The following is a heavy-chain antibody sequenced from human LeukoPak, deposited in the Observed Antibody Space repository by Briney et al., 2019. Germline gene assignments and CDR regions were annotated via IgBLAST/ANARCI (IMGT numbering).Heavy chain of an antibody. V-gene: IGHV3-7*01. CDR3: ARLKRDIVVVPAATSDFRYFYYMDV. CDR1: KFTFSSYW. Sequence: GGSLRLSCAASKFTFSSYWMSWVRQAPGKGLEWVANIKEDGSEKYDVDSVKGRFTISRDNAKNSLFLQINSLRAEDTAVYYCARLKRDIVVVPAATSDFRYFYYMDVWGKGTTVTISS. D-gene: IGHD2-2*01. CDR2: IKEDGSEK. J-gene: IGHJ6*03.